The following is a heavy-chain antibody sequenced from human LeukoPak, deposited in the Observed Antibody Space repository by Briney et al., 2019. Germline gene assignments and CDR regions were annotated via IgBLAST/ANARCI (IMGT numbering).Heavy chain of an antibody. Sequence: GGSLRLSCAASGFSVINNYMTWVRQAPGKGLEWVSVISSGGSTYYADSVKGRFTISRDNSKNTLYLQMNSLRAEDTAVYYCARASPADYYGLDVWGQGTTVTVSS. J-gene: IGHJ6*02. CDR2: ISSGGST. CDR3: ARASPADYYGLDV. CDR1: GFSVINNY. V-gene: IGHV3-66*01. D-gene: IGHD6-6*01.